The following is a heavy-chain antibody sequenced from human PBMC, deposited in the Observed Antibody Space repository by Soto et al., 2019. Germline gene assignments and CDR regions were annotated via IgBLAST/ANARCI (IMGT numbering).Heavy chain of an antibody. V-gene: IGHV1-18*01. CDR3: ARDAQSWLVRRPDY. CDR2: ISAHNDNT. J-gene: IGHJ4*02. D-gene: IGHD6-19*01. CDR1: GYTFTNYG. Sequence: QVQLVQSGAEVRKPGASVKDSCRASGYTFTNYGISWVRQAPGQGLEWMGWISAHNDNTKYEHKLQGRVTMTTDTSTSTAYMELRSLRSDDTAGYYCARDAQSWLVRRPDYWGQGTLVTVSS.